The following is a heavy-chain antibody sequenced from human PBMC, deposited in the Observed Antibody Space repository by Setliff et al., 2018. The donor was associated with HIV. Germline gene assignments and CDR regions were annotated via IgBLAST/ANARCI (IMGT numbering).Heavy chain of an antibody. J-gene: IGHJ6*02. V-gene: IGHV3-11*04. D-gene: IGHD2-15*01. CDR1: GFTFDYYA. Sequence: PGGSLRLSCAGSGFTFDYYAMAXGGTXXXXGLXXXXRSNXXXSNXXXADSVKGRFTISRDNAKRSLYLHMNSLRAEDTAVYYCAXXXPLGYCSGGSCSSXXXXMDVXXXXXTVTVSX. CDR2: SNXXXSNX. CDR3: AXXXPLGYCSGGSCSSXXXXMDV.